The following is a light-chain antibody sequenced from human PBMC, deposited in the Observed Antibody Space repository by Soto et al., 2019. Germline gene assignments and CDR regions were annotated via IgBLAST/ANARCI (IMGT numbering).Light chain of an antibody. Sequence: EVLLTQSPGTLSLSPGERATLSCRASQSISSNYLAWFQHKPGQAPRLLIYGASTRATGIPERFSGSGSGTDFTLTINRLEPEDSAVFYCQQYGYPQLTFGGGTKVEIK. CDR2: GAS. CDR1: QSISSNY. V-gene: IGKV3-20*01. CDR3: QQYGYPQLT. J-gene: IGKJ4*01.